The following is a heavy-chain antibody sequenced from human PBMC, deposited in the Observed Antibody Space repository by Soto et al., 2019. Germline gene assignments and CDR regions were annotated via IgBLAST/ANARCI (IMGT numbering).Heavy chain of an antibody. CDR1: GFTFSSYS. Sequence: EVQLVESGGGLVKPGGSLRLSCAASGFTFSSYSMNWVRQAPGKGLEWVSSISSSSSYIYYADSVKGRFTISRDNAKNSLYLQMNSLRAEDTAVYYCARARGYDILTSYYKFGWFDPWGQGTLVTVSA. CDR2: ISSSSSYI. CDR3: ARARGYDILTSYYKFGWFDP. J-gene: IGHJ5*02. V-gene: IGHV3-21*01. D-gene: IGHD3-9*01.